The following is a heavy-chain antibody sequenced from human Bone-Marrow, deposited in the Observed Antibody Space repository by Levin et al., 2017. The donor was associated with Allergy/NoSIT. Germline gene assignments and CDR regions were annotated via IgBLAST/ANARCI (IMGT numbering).Heavy chain of an antibody. Sequence: GESLKISCKASGYTFTGYYMHWVRQAPGQGLEWMGWINPNSGGTNYAQKFQGWVTMTRDTSISTAYMELSRLRSDDTAVYYCARAHQQQLVTGGMDVWGQGTTVTVSS. D-gene: IGHD6-13*01. CDR3: ARAHQQQLVTGGMDV. J-gene: IGHJ6*02. CDR2: INPNSGGT. V-gene: IGHV1-2*04. CDR1: GYTFTGYY.